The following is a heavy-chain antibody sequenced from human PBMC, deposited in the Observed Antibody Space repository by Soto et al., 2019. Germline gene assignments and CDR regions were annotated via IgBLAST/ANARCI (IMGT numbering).Heavy chain of an antibody. V-gene: IGHV4-59*08. Sequence: QVQLQESGPGLVKPSETLSLTCTVSGGSISSYYWSWIRQPPGKGLEWIGYIYYSGSTNYNPSLKSRVTISVDTSKNQFSLKLSSVTAADTAVYYCATTLEYDYIWGSYRYDAFDIWGQGTMVTVSS. D-gene: IGHD3-16*02. CDR3: ATTLEYDYIWGSYRYDAFDI. CDR2: IYYSGST. CDR1: GGSISSYY. J-gene: IGHJ3*02.